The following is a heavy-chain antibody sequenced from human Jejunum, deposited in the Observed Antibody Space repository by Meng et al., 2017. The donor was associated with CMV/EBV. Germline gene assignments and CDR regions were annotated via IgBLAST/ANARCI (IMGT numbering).Heavy chain of an antibody. D-gene: IGHD3-3*01. CDR2: LRYDGSNK. CDR3: ARRVEWSDC. CDR1: GFTLSIYG. V-gene: IGHV3-30*02. Sequence: QEQLGGAGGGVVQSGGSLTLSCEASGFTLSIYGMHWVRQTPGKGLEWVAFLRYDGSNKYYTESVRGRFTISRDNSKNTLYLQMNNLRVEDTAVYFCARRVEWSDCWGQGTLVTVSS. J-gene: IGHJ4*02.